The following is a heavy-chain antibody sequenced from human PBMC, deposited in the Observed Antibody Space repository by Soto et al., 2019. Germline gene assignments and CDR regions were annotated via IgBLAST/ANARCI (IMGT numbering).Heavy chain of an antibody. CDR1: GGSFSAYY. D-gene: IGHD2-15*01. J-gene: IGHJ6*02. Sequence: LSLTCAVNGGSFSAYYWTWIRQPPGRGLEWIGEIDHSGSTNYNPSLESRVSMSIDTAKNRFSLNVSAVTAADTAVYYCVRGLRYSGMDVWGQGTTVTVSS. CDR2: IDHSGST. V-gene: IGHV4-34*01. CDR3: VRGLRYSGMDV.